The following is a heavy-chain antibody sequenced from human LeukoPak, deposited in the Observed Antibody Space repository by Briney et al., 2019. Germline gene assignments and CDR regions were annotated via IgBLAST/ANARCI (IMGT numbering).Heavy chain of an antibody. CDR2: IYYDGKT. Sequence: SETLSLTCSVSGGSIRNSHYYVVWIRQPPGKGLEWIGSIYYDGKTYYNPSLKSRVTISVDTSKNQFSLKLSSVTAADTAIYYCARRSHCTGGSCPPVWGQGATVTVSS. CDR1: GGSIRNSHYY. D-gene: IGHD2-15*01. V-gene: IGHV4-39*01. CDR3: ARRSHCTGGSCPPV. J-gene: IGHJ6*02.